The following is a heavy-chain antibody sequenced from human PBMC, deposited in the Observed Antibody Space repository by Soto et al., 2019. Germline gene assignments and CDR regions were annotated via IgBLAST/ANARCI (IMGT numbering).Heavy chain of an antibody. D-gene: IGHD2-21*02. Sequence: QVQLVQSGTEVRKPGASVKLSCRASGYTFTNYPLHWVRQAPGQRPQWLGWISAVDGQIKYSQKFQGRVTLTTDTSASTTYMELSSLRSDDPAMYYCARGFRDPSFSGFDYWGQGALVTVSS. J-gene: IGHJ4*02. CDR3: ARGFRDPSFSGFDY. V-gene: IGHV1-3*01. CDR2: ISAVDGQI. CDR1: GYTFTNYP.